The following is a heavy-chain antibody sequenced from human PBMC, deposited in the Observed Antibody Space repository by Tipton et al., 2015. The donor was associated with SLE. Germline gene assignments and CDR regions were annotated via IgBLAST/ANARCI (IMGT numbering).Heavy chain of an antibody. V-gene: IGHV4-39*07. Sequence: TLSLTCTVSGGSISSSSYYWGWIRQPPGKGLEWIGSIYYSGSTYYNPSLKSRVTISVDTSKNQFSLKLSSVTAADTAVYYCATRFLTGDLSDAFDIWGQGTMVTVSS. D-gene: IGHD7-27*01. J-gene: IGHJ3*02. CDR1: GGSISSSSYY. CDR3: ATRFLTGDLSDAFDI. CDR2: IYYSGST.